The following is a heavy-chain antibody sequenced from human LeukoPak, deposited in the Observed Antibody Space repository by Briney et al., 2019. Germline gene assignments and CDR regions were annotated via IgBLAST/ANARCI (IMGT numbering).Heavy chain of an antibody. CDR1: GFTFSRYS. D-gene: IGHD3-3*01. CDR2: ISSSSSYI. Sequence: PGGSLRLSCAASGFTFSRYSMNWVRQAPGKGLEWVSSISSSSSYIYYADSVKGRFTISRDNAKNSLYPQMNSLRVEDTAVYYCARGDYDFWSGYSYYYYYYMDVWGKGTTVTVSS. CDR3: ARGDYDFWSGYSYYYYYYMDV. J-gene: IGHJ6*03. V-gene: IGHV3-21*01.